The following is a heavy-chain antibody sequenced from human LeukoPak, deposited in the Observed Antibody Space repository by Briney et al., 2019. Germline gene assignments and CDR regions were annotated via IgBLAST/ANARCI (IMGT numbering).Heavy chain of an antibody. CDR2: IYYSGST. V-gene: IGHV4-59*11. D-gene: IGHD6-13*01. J-gene: IGHJ4*02. CDR3: ARAYSSSWNDY. CDR1: GGSISSHY. Sequence: PSETLSLTCTVSGGSISSHYWGWVRQPPGKRLEWIGYIYYSGSTNYNPSLKSRVTISVDTSKNQFSLKLSSVTAADSAVYCCARAYSSSWNDYWGQGTLVTVSS.